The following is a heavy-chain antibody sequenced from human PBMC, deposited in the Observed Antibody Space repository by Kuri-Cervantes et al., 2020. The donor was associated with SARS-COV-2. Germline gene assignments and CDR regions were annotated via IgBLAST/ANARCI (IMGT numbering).Heavy chain of an antibody. V-gene: IGHV3-48*03. CDR1: GFTFSSYE. D-gene: IGHD3-10*01. CDR2: ISSSGSTT. Sequence: LSLTCAASGFTFSSYEMYWVRQAPGKGLEWVSYISSSGSTTYYADSVKGRFTISRDNAKNSLYLQMNSLRAEDTAVYYCARGLFGYGSGSGAFDIWSQGTMVTVSS. CDR3: ARGLFGYGSGSGAFDI. J-gene: IGHJ3*02.